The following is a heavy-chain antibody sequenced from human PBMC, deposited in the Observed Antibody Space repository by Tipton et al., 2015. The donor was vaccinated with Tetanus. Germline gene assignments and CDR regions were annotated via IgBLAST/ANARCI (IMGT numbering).Heavy chain of an antibody. Sequence: TLSLTCTASGDSVSGYYWSWIRQPPGKGLEWVGYVYYTGDTNYNPSLKSRVTISMDRSENQISLKMTSVTAADTAVYYCAGVTAQRTELYFEHWGQGTQVTVS. J-gene: IGHJ1*01. CDR3: AGVTAQRTELYFEH. CDR1: GDSVSGYY. D-gene: IGHD2-8*02. CDR2: VYYTGDT. V-gene: IGHV4-59*02.